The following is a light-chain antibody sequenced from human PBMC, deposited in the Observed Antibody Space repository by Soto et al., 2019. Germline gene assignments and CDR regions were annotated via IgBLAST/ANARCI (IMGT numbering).Light chain of an antibody. J-gene: IGKJ4*01. CDR2: GTS. CDR3: QQYNISPAT. V-gene: IGKV3-20*01. CDR1: QRVGSNY. Sequence: EIGLTQSPGTLSLSPGERGTLTCWTSQRVGSNYFGWYQQKPGQAPRLLIYGTSTKATGTPDRFIGSGSGTEVTLTISRLEPEDLAVYYCQQYNISPATFGGGTRVEL.